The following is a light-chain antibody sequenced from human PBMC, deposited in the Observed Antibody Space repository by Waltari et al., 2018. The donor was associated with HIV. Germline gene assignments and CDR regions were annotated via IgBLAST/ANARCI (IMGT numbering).Light chain of an antibody. CDR3: STWDDSLNGVL. J-gene: IGLJ2*01. Sequence: QSVLTPPPSASGTPGPRVTISCSGGSTNIGSNTVNWYQQLPGTAPKLLIYINNQRPSGVPDRFSGSKSGTSASLAISGLQSEDEADYYCSTWDDSLNGVLFGGGTKLTVL. CDR2: INN. V-gene: IGLV1-44*01. CDR1: STNIGSNT.